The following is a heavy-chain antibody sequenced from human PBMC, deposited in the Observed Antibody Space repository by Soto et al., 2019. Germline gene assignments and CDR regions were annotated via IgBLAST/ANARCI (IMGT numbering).Heavy chain of an antibody. Sequence: EVQLLESGGGLVQPGGSLRLSCAASGFTFSSYAMGWVRQAPGKGLQWISVIYSGGVTYYPDSVKGRFTTIRDTSKNTVYLQMNSLRADDTAMYYCARDPSTTGYYGLDVWGQGTTVTVSS. V-gene: IGHV3-23*03. CDR3: ARDPSTTGYYGLDV. CDR2: IYSGGVT. J-gene: IGHJ6*02. CDR1: GFTFSSYA.